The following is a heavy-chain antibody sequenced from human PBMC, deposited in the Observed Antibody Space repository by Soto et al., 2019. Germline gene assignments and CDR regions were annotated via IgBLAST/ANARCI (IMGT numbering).Heavy chain of an antibody. J-gene: IGHJ4*02. CDR3: AKSVSRDYYGSGSSFY. CDR1: GFTVSSNY. V-gene: IGHV3-23*04. Sequence: EVQLVESGGGLIQPGGSLRLSCAASGFTVSSNYMSWVRQAPGKGLEWVSVISGSGGSTYYADSVKGRFTISRDNSKNTLYLQMNSLRAEDTAVYYCAKSVSRDYYGSGSSFYWGQGTLVTVSS. D-gene: IGHD3-10*01. CDR2: ISGSGGST.